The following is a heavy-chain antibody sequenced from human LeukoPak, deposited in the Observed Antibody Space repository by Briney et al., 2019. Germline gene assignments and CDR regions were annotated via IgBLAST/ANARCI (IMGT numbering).Heavy chain of an antibody. V-gene: IGHV1-2*02. CDR2: INPNSGGT. CDR1: GYTFTGYY. CDR3: ALLTPGIAVAGTTEFDY. D-gene: IGHD6-19*01. Sequence: GASVKVSCKASGYTFTGYYMHWVRQALGQGLEWMGWINPNSGGTNYAQKFQGRVTMTRDTSISTAYMELSRLRSDDTAVYYCALLTPGIAVAGTTEFDYWGQGTLVTVSS. J-gene: IGHJ4*02.